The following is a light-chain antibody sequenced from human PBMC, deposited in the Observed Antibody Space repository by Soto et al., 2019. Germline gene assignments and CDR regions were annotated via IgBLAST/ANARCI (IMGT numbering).Light chain of an antibody. V-gene: IGLV1-44*01. Sequence: QSVLTQPPSASGTPGQRVTISCSGNSSNIGSNTVNWYQQLPGTAPKLLIYSNSQRPSGVLDRFSGSKSGTSASLAISGLQSEDLAYYYCAAWDDSLNGVVFGGGTKLTVL. J-gene: IGLJ2*01. CDR2: SNS. CDR1: SSNIGSNT. CDR3: AAWDDSLNGVV.